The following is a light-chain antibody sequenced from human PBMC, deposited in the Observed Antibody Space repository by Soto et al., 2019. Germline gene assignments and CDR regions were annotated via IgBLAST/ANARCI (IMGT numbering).Light chain of an antibody. Sequence: EIVLTQSPATLSLSPGERATLSCRASQTVSSFLVWYQQKPGQAPRLLISDSSNRATGIPARFSGSGSGTDFTLTISSLEPEDFALYYCQQGSSWPLTFGGGTKVEIK. J-gene: IGKJ4*01. V-gene: IGKV3-11*01. CDR1: QTVSSF. CDR3: QQGSSWPLT. CDR2: DSS.